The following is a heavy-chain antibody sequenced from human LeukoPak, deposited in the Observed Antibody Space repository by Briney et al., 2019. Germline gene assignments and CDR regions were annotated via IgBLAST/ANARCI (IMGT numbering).Heavy chain of an antibody. CDR3: ARDRSGDYYFDY. V-gene: IGHV3-23*01. D-gene: IGHD4-17*01. CDR1: GFTFSSYP. Sequence: GGSLRLSCAASGFTFSSYPMSWVRQAPGKGLEWVSTIRVNGDSTFYADSVKGRFTISRDNSKNTLYLQMNSLRVEDTAVYYCARDRSGDYYFDYWGQGTLVTVSS. CDR2: IRVNGDST. J-gene: IGHJ4*02.